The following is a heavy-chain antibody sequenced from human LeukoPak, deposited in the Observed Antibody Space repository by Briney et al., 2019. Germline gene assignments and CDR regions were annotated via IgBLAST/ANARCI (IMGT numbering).Heavy chain of an antibody. CDR1: GGSISSYY. Sequence: PSETLSLTCTVSGGSISSYYWSWIRQPPGKGLEWIAYISDIGSINYNPSLKSRVTISVDTSKNQFSLKLSSVTAADTAVYYCARGTYRGTFDYWGQGTLVTVSS. V-gene: IGHV4-59*12. D-gene: IGHD3-16*01. CDR3: ARGTYRGTFDY. CDR2: ISDIGSI. J-gene: IGHJ4*02.